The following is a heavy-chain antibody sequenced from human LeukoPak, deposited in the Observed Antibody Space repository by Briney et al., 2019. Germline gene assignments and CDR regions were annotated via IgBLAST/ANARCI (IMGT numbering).Heavy chain of an antibody. CDR2: IYYSGST. CDR1: GGSISSSSYY. J-gene: IGHJ4*02. Sequence: SETLSLTCTVSGGSISSSSYYWGWIRQPPGKGLEWIGSIYYSGSTYYNPSLKSRVTISVDTSKNQFSLKLSSVTAADTAVYYCARVEDIAAALVDYWGQGTLVTVSS. V-gene: IGHV4-39*07. D-gene: IGHD6-13*01. CDR3: ARVEDIAAALVDY.